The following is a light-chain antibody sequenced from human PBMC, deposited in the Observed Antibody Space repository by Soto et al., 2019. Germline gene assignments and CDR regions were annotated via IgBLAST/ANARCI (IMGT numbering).Light chain of an antibody. J-gene: IGKJ5*01. V-gene: IGKV3-20*01. Sequence: EIVLTQSPGTLSLSPGERATLSCRASQSVSSSYLAWYQQKVGRAPRLLIYDASTRATGIPDRFSGSGSGTDFTLTITRLEPEDFEVYYCQQYGSSPRTLGQGTRLEIK. CDR2: DAS. CDR1: QSVSSSY. CDR3: QQYGSSPRT.